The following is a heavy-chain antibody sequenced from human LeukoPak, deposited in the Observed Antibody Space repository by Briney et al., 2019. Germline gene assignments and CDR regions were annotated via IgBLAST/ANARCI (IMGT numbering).Heavy chain of an antibody. CDR2: INAGNGNT. CDR1: GYTFTSYD. V-gene: IGHV1-3*01. J-gene: IGHJ3*02. CDR3: ARGVGSGWYAAFDI. D-gene: IGHD6-19*01. Sequence: ASVKVSCKASGYTFTSYDINWVRQATGQRLEWMGWINAGNGNTKYSQKFQGRVAITRDTSASTAYMELSSLRSEDTAVYYCARGVGSGWYAAFDIWGQGTMVTVSS.